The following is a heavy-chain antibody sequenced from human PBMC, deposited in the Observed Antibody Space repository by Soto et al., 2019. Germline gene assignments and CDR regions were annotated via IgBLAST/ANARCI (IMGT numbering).Heavy chain of an antibody. CDR1: GYTFTSYA. CDR3: ARDRRLYCSGGSCYSTVDY. D-gene: IGHD2-15*01. V-gene: IGHV1-18*01. J-gene: IGHJ4*02. CDR2: ISPYNGNT. Sequence: QVQLVQSGAEVKKPGASVKVSCKASGYTFTSYAFSWVRQAPGQGLEWMGWISPYNGNTNYAQTFQGRVTMTIDTSTSTAYMELRSLRSDDTAVYYCARDRRLYCSGGSCYSTVDYWGQGTLVTVSS.